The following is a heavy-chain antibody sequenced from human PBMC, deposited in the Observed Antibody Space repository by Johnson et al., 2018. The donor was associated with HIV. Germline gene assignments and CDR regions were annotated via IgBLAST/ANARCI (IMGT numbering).Heavy chain of an antibody. CDR1: GFTFSSYG. D-gene: IGHD2-2*01. CDR3: ARGCPGDAFDI. CDR2: ISYDGSNK. V-gene: IGHV3-30*03. J-gene: IGHJ3*02. Sequence: QVQLVESGGGVVQPGRSLRLSCAASGFTFSSYGMHWVRQAPGKGLEWVAVISYDGSNKYYADSVKGRFTISRDNSKNTLYLQMGSLRAEDTAVYYCARGCPGDAFDIWGQGTMVTVSS.